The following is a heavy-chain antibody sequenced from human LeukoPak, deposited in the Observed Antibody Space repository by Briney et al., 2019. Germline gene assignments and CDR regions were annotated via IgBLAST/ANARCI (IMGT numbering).Heavy chain of an antibody. D-gene: IGHD6-13*01. V-gene: IGHV3-30*02. CDR2: IQYDGSNK. J-gene: IGHJ4*02. CDR1: GFTFSGYG. CDR3: ASRSRSSWYIGY. Sequence: GGSLRLSCAASGFTFSGYGMHWIRQAPGKGLEWVAFIQYDGSNKYYADSVKGRFTIPRDNSKNTLYLQMNSLRVEDTAVYYCASRSRSSWYIGYWGQGTLVTVSS.